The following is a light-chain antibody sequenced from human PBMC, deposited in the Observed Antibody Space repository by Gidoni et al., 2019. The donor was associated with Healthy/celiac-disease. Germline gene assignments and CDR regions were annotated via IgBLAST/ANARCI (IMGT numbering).Light chain of an antibody. V-gene: IGKV3-11*01. CDR2: DAS. J-gene: IGKJ5*01. Sequence: EIVFTQSPATLSLSPGERATLSCRASQSVSSYLAWYQQKPGQAPRLLIYDASNRATGIPARFSGSGSGTDFTLTISSLEPEDFAVYYCQQRSNWHPITFGQGTRLEIK. CDR3: QQRSNWHPIT. CDR1: QSVSSY.